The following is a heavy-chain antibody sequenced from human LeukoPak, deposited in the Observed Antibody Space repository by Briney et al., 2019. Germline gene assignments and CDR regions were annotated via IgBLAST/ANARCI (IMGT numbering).Heavy chain of an antibody. J-gene: IGHJ4*02. D-gene: IGHD4-17*01. V-gene: IGHV4-61*08. CDR3: ARLLTVMYFDY. CDR1: GGSISSGGYY. Sequence: SETLSLTCTVSGGSISSGGYYWSWIRQSPGKGLEWIGYIYYTGSTSYNPSLKSRVTISVDTSKNQFSLRLSSVTAADTAVYYCARLLTVMYFDYWGPGSLVTVSS. CDR2: IYYTGST.